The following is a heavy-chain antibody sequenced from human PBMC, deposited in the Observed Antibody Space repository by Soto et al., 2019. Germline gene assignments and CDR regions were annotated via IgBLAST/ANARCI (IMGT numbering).Heavy chain of an antibody. Sequence: GASLKSSCKGSGYTFTNYWIGWVRQMPGKGPEWMGIIYPGDSDTKYNPSFQGQVTISADKSITTTYLQWSSLKASDTAIYYCAASIFYYGMDVWGQGTTVTVSS. CDR2: IYPGDSDT. V-gene: IGHV5-51*01. CDR1: GYTFTNYW. CDR3: AASIFYYGMDV. J-gene: IGHJ6*02.